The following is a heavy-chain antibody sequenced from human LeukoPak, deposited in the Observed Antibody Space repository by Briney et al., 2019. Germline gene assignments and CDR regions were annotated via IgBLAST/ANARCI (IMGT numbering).Heavy chain of an antibody. Sequence: GGSLRLSCAASGSTFSHYWMHWVRQAPGKGLVWVSHINPDGSRTDYADSVAGRFTISRDNAKNTLYLQMNSLRADDTAVYYCSWDHTGKEDIWGQGTMVTVSS. D-gene: IGHD1-26*01. CDR2: INPDGSRT. V-gene: IGHV3-74*01. CDR1: GSTFSHYW. J-gene: IGHJ3*02. CDR3: SWDHTGKEDI.